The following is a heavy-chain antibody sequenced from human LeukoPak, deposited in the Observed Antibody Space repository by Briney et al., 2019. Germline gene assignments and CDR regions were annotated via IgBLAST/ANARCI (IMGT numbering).Heavy chain of an antibody. CDR1: GGSISSGGYY. CDR2: IYYSGGT. Sequence: SETLSLTCTVSGGSISSGGYYWSWIRQHPGKGLEWIGYIYYSGGTYYNPSLKSRVTISVDTSKNQFSLKLSSVTAAGTAVFYLWKAGPNIRSLEWFDLWGQGTLVTVSS. D-gene: IGHD3-3*01. CDR3: WKAGPNIRSLEWFDL. J-gene: IGHJ5*02. V-gene: IGHV4-31*03.